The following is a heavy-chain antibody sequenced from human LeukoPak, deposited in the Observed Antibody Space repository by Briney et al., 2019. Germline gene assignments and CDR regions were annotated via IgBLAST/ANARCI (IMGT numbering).Heavy chain of an antibody. CDR3: AREPGIAASMDV. D-gene: IGHD6-25*01. J-gene: IGHJ6*03. V-gene: IGHV4-59*08. CDR1: GGSISSYY. CDR2: IYYSGST. Sequence: NSSETLSLTCTVSGGSISSYYWSWIRQPPGKGLEWIGYIYYSGSTYYNPSLKSRVTISVDTSKNQFSLKLSSVTAADTAVYYCAREPGIAASMDVWGKGTTVTVSS.